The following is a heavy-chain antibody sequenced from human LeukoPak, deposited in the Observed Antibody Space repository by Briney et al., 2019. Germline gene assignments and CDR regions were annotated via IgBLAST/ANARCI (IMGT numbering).Heavy chain of an antibody. Sequence: GGSLRLSCAASGFTFSSYSMNWVRQAPGKGLEWVSSISSSSSYIYYPDSVQGRFTISRDNAKNSLYLQMNSLRAEDTAVHYCAREGYSGYSFDYWGQGTLVTVSS. CDR2: ISSSSSYI. CDR3: AREGYSGYSFDY. CDR1: GFTFSSYS. J-gene: IGHJ4*02. D-gene: IGHD5-12*01. V-gene: IGHV3-21*01.